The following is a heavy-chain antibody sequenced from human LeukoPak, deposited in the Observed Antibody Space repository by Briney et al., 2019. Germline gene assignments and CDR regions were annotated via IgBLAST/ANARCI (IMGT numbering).Heavy chain of an antibody. Sequence: PGASLRLSCAASGVSGVTFSNYALNWVRQAPGKGLEWVSDISGGGHTTNYADSAKGRFSISRDNSKTTLYLQMSSLRVEDTAVYYCVEGIFDYWGQGTLVTVSS. J-gene: IGHJ4*02. V-gene: IGHV3-23*01. CDR3: VEGIFDY. D-gene: IGHD3-10*01. CDR1: GVSGVTFSNYA. CDR2: ISGGGHTT.